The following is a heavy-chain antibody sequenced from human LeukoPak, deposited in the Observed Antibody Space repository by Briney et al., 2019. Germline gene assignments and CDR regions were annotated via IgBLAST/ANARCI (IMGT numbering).Heavy chain of an antibody. CDR3: AKDIQEYSSGWYVDY. J-gene: IGHJ4*02. Sequence: HPGRSLRLSCAASGFTFSSYGMHWVRQAPGKGLEWVAVIWFDGSNKYYADSVKGRFTISRDNSKNTLYLQMNGLRAEDTAVYFCAKDIQEYSSGWYVDYWGQGTLVTVSS. CDR1: GFTFSSYG. D-gene: IGHD6-19*01. CDR2: IWFDGSNK. V-gene: IGHV3-33*06.